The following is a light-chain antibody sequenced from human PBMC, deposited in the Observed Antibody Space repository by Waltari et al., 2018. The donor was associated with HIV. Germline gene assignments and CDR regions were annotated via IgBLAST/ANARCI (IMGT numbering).Light chain of an antibody. Sequence: QSVLTQPPSASGTPGQRVTIPCSGSSSNIGTKTVNWYQQLPGSAPKFLMYGNHVRPSGVPDRFSGSKSGTSASLAISGLRSEDEADYYCAAWDDSLNAWVFGGGTKVTVL. CDR2: GNH. CDR3: AAWDDSLNAWV. CDR1: SSNIGTKT. V-gene: IGLV1-44*01. J-gene: IGLJ3*02.